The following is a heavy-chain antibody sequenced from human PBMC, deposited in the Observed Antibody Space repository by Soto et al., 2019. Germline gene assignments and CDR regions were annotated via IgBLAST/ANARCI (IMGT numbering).Heavy chain of an antibody. D-gene: IGHD2-21*02. CDR2: ISYDGSNK. CDR3: AKASRDSRNWYFDL. Sequence: GGSLRLSCAASGFTFSRYGMHWVRQAPGKGLEWVAVISYDGSNKYYADSVKGRFTISRDNSKNTLYLQMNSLRAEDTAVYYCAKASRDSRNWYFDLWGRGTLVTVSS. V-gene: IGHV3-30*18. CDR1: GFTFSRYG. J-gene: IGHJ2*01.